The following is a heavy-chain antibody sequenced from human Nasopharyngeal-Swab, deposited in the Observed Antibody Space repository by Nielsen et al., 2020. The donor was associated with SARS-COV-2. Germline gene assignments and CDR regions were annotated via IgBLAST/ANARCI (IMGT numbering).Heavy chain of an antibody. CDR2: INHSGST. J-gene: IGHJ4*02. CDR1: DGSFSGDS. Sequence: SETLSLTCGVSDGSFSGDSWNWIRQPPGKGLEWIGKINHSGSTNYNPSLQSRVTISLDRSKNQFSLKLNSVTAADTAVYFCARGGPPIGARPRFDSWGQGILVTVSS. D-gene: IGHD6-6*01. V-gene: IGHV4-34*01. CDR3: ARGGPPIGARPRFDS.